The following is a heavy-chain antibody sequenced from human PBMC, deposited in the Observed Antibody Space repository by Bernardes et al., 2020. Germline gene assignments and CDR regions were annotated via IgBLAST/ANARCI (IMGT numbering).Heavy chain of an antibody. V-gene: IGHV3-23*01. Sequence: GGSLRLSCAASGFIFRSNTISWVRQAPGKGLEWLSLISGGGTTNYPDSVKGRFTIPRDNSENTVYLQLNSPRAEDTAVYYCAKVIGNDPYGAYRDVFDIWGQGTMVTVSS. CDR1: GFIFRSNT. CDR3: AKVIGNDPYGAYRDVFDI. CDR2: ISGGGTT. J-gene: IGHJ3*02. D-gene: IGHD3-16*01.